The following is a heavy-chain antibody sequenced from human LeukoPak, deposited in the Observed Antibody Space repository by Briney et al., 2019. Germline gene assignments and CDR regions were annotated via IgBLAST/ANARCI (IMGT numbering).Heavy chain of an antibody. CDR1: GFSFSNYG. V-gene: IGHV3-30*03. J-gene: IGHJ6*02. CDR2: ISYDGSNE. D-gene: IGHD4-11*01. Sequence: PGGSLRLSCTASGFSFSNYGMHWARQAPGRGLEWITVISYDGSNEYYADSVKGRFTISRDNSKNTLYLQMNSLRDEDTAVYYCARPYYSNYYYYGMDVWGQGTTVTVSS. CDR3: ARPYYSNYYYYGMDV.